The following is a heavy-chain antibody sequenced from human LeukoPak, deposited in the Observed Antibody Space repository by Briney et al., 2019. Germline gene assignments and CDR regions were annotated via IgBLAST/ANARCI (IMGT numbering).Heavy chain of an antibody. V-gene: IGHV3-23*01. J-gene: IGHJ4*02. CDR1: GFTFSSYA. CDR2: ISGSGGRT. CDR3: ATPPTVTRNY. D-gene: IGHD4-17*01. Sequence: GGSLRLSCAASGFTFSSYAMSWVRRAPGKGLEWVSSISGSGGRTYHADSVKGPFPISRDNSKTTLYLQMNSLRAEDTAVYYCATPPTVTRNYWGQGILVTASS.